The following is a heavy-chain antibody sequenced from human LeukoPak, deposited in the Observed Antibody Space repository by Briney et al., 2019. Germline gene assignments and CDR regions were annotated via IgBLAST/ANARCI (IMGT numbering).Heavy chain of an antibody. CDR2: ISSSSSYI. Sequence: GGSLRLSCAASGFTFSSYSMNWVRQAPGKGLEWVSSISSSSSYIYYGDSVKGRFTTSRDNAKKSLYLQMNSLRAEDTAVYYCAKQQWLDGAYYFDYWGQGTLVTVSS. CDR3: AKQQWLDGAYYFDY. V-gene: IGHV3-21*01. D-gene: IGHD6-19*01. CDR1: GFTFSSYS. J-gene: IGHJ4*02.